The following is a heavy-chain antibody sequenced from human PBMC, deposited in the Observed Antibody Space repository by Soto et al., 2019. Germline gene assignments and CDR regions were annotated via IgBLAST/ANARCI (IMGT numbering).Heavy chain of an antibody. J-gene: IGHJ5*02. CDR3: VRIRYQLPSSVLWLDP. CDR1: GGFLSESY. Sequence: QVQLQQWGAGLLKPSETLSLTCAVYGGFLSESYWTWIRQPPGKGLEWIGEINHVGGTNYNPSLKSRVTMSVDTSQNQFSLRLISVTAADTAMYFCVRIRYQLPSSVLWLDPWGQRTPVTVSS. CDR2: INHVGGT. D-gene: IGHD4-17*01. V-gene: IGHV4-34*01.